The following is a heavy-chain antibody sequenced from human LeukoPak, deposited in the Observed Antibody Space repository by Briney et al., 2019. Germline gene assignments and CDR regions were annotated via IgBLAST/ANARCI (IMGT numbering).Heavy chain of an antibody. J-gene: IGHJ4*02. V-gene: IGHV1-2*02. CDR2: INPNSGGT. CDR1: GYTFTVFY. Sequence: ASVKVSCKASGYTFTVFYMHWVRQAPGQGLEWMGWINPNSGGTNYAQKFQGRVTMTRDTSISTAYMELSSLRSDDTAMYYCARLMAPVGKRSTPFNYWGQGNLVTVSS. D-gene: IGHD1-1*01. CDR3: ARLMAPVGKRSTPFNY.